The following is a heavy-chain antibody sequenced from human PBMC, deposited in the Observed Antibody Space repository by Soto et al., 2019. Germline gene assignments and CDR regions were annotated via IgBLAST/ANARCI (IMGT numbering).Heavy chain of an antibody. D-gene: IGHD3-3*01. Sequence: ASVKVSCKASGYTFTSYAMHWVRQAPGQRHEWMGWINAGNGNTKYSQKFQGRVTITRDTSASTAYMELSSLRSEDTAVYYCARAEYDFWSGYYTPFDYWGQGTLVTVSS. CDR1: GYTFTSYA. CDR2: INAGNGNT. J-gene: IGHJ4*02. CDR3: ARAEYDFWSGYYTPFDY. V-gene: IGHV1-3*01.